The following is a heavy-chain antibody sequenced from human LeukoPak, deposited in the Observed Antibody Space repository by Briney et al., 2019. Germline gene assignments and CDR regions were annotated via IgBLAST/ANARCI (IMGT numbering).Heavy chain of an antibody. CDR3: ARVTGTTLYYYMDV. Sequence: SETLSLTCTVSGGSISSYYWSWIRQPAGEGLEWIGRIYTTGSTNYNPSLKSRVTMSVDTSKNQFSLKLSSVTAADTAVYYCARVTGTTLYYYMDVWGKGTTVTVSS. V-gene: IGHV4-4*07. J-gene: IGHJ6*03. CDR2: IYTTGST. D-gene: IGHD1-7*01. CDR1: GGSISSYY.